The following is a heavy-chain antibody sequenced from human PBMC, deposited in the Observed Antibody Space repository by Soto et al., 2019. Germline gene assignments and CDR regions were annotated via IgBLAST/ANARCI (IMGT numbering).Heavy chain of an antibody. V-gene: IGHV3-30*18. D-gene: IGHD6-13*01. J-gene: IGHJ5*02. Sequence: QVQLVESGGGVVQPGRSLRHSCAASGFTFSSYGMHWVRQAPGKGLEWVAVISYDGSNKYYADSVKGRFTISRDNSKNTLYLQMNSLRAEDTAVYYCAKDRIAAADPTSLGWFDPWGQGTLVTVSS. CDR2: ISYDGSNK. CDR1: GFTFSSYG. CDR3: AKDRIAAADPTSLGWFDP.